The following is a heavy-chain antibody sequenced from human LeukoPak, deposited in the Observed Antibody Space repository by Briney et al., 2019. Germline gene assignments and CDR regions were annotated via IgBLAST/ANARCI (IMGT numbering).Heavy chain of an antibody. J-gene: IGHJ6*02. Sequence: GASVKVSCKASGYTFTIYYMHWVRQAPGQGLEWMGIINPSGGSTNYAQKFQGRVTMTRDTSTSTVYMELSSLRSEDTAVYYCARGGDSSGWTRHYYYGMDVWGQGTTVTVSS. CDR3: ARGGDSSGWTRHYYYGMDV. D-gene: IGHD6-19*01. CDR2: INPSGGST. V-gene: IGHV1-46*01. CDR1: GYTFTIYY.